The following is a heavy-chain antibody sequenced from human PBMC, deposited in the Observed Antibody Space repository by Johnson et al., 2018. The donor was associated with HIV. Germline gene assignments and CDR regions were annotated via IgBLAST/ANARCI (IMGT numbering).Heavy chain of an antibody. D-gene: IGHD3-22*01. Sequence: QVQLVESGGGVVQPGRSLRLSCAASGFTFSSYAMHWVRQAPAKGLQWVAVISYDGSDKDYADSVKGRFTISRDNSKNTVYLQMNSLRVEDTAIYYCARVIPDSSGIRDDAFDIWGQGTMVTVSS. CDR2: ISYDGSDK. CDR3: ARVIPDSSGIRDDAFDI. CDR1: GFTFSSYA. J-gene: IGHJ3*02. V-gene: IGHV3-30*04.